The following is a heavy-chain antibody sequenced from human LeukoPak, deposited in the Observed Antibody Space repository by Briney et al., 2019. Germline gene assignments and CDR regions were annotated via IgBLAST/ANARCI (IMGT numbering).Heavy chain of an antibody. D-gene: IGHD3-22*01. Sequence: GGSLRLSCAASGFTFDDYGMSWVRQAPGKGLEWVSAISGSGGSTYYADSVKGRFTISRDNSKNTLYLQMNSLRAEDTAVYYCAKDPTTYYYDSSGYYYHYWGQGTLVTVSS. J-gene: IGHJ4*02. CDR3: AKDPTTYYYDSSGYYYHY. CDR1: GFTFDDYG. CDR2: ISGSGGST. V-gene: IGHV3-23*01.